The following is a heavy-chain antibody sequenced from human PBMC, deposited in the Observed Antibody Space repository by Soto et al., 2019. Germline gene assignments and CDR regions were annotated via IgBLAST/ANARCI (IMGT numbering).Heavy chain of an antibody. CDR2: MNPNSGNT. V-gene: IGHV1-8*01. D-gene: IGHD6-19*01. CDR1: GYTFTSYD. Sequence: GASVKVSCKASGYTFTSYDINWVRQATGQGLEWMGWMNPNSGNTGYAQKFQGRVTMTRNTSISTAYMELSSLRSGDTAVYYCARGFGYSSGWYAGYYYYGMDVWGQGTTVTVSS. CDR3: ARGFGYSSGWYAGYYYYGMDV. J-gene: IGHJ6*02.